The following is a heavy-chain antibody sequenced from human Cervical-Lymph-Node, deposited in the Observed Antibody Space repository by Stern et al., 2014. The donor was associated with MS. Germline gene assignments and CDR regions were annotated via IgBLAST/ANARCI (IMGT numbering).Heavy chain of an antibody. CDR2: IHDSGST. CDR3: ATTRWDLFNWNWFDP. CDR1: GGSISSSGYY. Sequence: VQLVESGPGLVKPSQTLSLTCTVSGGSISSSGYYWSWIRQPADKGLEWIGRIHDSGSTYYNPSLKSRVTISMDTAQKQFSLKLPSVTAADTAVYYCATTRWDLFNWNWFDPWGQGTLVTVSS. J-gene: IGHJ5*02. V-gene: IGHV4-61*02. D-gene: IGHD1-26*01.